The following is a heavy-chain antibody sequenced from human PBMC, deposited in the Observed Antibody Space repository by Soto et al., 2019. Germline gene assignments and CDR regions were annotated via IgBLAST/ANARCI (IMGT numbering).Heavy chain of an antibody. Sequence: PGESLKISCKGSGYSFTNYWIGWVRQMPGKGLEWMAIIYPGDSDTRYSPSFQGQVTISADKSISTAYLQWSSLKASDTAMYYCARLPLAAAYSDANSWGQGTLVTVSS. J-gene: IGHJ4*02. CDR2: IYPGDSDT. CDR1: GYSFTNYW. CDR3: ARLPLAAAYSDANS. D-gene: IGHD6-25*01. V-gene: IGHV5-51*01.